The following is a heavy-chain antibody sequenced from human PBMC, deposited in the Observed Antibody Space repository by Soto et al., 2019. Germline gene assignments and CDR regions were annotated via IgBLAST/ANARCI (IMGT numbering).Heavy chain of an antibody. Sequence: GGSLRLSCAASGFTFSSYSMNWVRQAPGKGLEWVSSISSSRSYIHYADSVKGRFTISRDNSKNSLYLQMNSLRVEDTAVYYCANDILTGPDYWGQGTLVTVSS. CDR3: ANDILTGPDY. J-gene: IGHJ4*02. D-gene: IGHD3-9*01. CDR2: ISSSRSYI. CDR1: GFTFSSYS. V-gene: IGHV3-21*01.